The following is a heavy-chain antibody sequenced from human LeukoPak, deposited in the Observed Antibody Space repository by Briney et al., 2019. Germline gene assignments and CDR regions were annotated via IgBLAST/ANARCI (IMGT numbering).Heavy chain of an antibody. Sequence: GGSLRLSCAASGFTFSGYAMHWVRQAPGKGLEWVAVISYDGSNKYYADSVKGRFTISRDNSKNTLYLQMNSLRAEDTAVYYCARDQGTSTTAPKRKGRFDPWGQGTLVTVSS. CDR1: GFTFSGYA. CDR2: ISYDGSNK. D-gene: IGHD1-1*01. J-gene: IGHJ5*02. CDR3: ARDQGTSTTAPKRKGRFDP. V-gene: IGHV3-30-3*01.